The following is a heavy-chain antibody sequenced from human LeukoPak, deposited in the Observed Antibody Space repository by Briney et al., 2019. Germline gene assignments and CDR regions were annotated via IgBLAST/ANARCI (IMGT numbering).Heavy chain of an antibody. Sequence: GGSLRLSCAASGFTFSSYAMSWVRQAPGKGLEWASAISGSGGSTYYADSVKGRFTISRDNSKNTLYLQMNSLRAEDTAVYYCAKVIDVVVVAVPFDYWGQGTLVTVSS. V-gene: IGHV3-23*01. CDR3: AKVIDVVVVAVPFDY. CDR1: GFTFSSYA. D-gene: IGHD2-15*01. CDR2: ISGSGGST. J-gene: IGHJ4*02.